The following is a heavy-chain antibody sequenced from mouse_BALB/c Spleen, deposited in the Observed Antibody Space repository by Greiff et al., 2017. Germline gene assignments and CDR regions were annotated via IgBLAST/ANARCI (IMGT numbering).Heavy chain of an antibody. J-gene: IGHJ4*01. V-gene: IGHV1-9*01. Sequence: VQLQQSGAELMKPGASVKISCKATGYTFSSYWIEWVKQRPGHGLEWIGEILPGSGSTNYNEKFKGKATFTADTSSNTAYMQLSSLTSEDSAVYYCARSRYAYAMDYWGQGTSVTVSS. CDR1: GYTFSSYW. CDR3: ARSRYAYAMDY. CDR2: ILPGSGST. D-gene: IGHD2-14*01.